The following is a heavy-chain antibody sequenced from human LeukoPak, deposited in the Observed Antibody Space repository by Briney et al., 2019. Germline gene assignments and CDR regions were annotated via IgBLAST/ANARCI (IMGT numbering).Heavy chain of an antibody. J-gene: IGHJ4*02. CDR2: IYPGDSDT. V-gene: IGHV5-51*01. D-gene: IGHD3-10*01. Sequence: GESLKISFKGSGYSFTSYWIGWVRQMPGKGLEWMGIIYPGDSDTRYSPSFQGQVTISADKSISTAYLQWSSLKASDTAMYYCASPPFGHSNYVGYWGQGTLVTVSS. CDR1: GYSFTSYW. CDR3: ASPPFGHSNYVGY.